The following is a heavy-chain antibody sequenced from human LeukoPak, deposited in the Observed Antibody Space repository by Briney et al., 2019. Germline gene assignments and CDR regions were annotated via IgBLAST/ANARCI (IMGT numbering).Heavy chain of an antibody. CDR3: ATETIGRHYDY. CDR2: ISGSGSST. CDR1: GFTFSTYA. Sequence: GGSLRLSCAASGFTFSTYAMSWVRQAPGKGLEWVSVISGSGSSTYYADSVKGRFTISRDNAKNSMYLQMDSLRDEDTAVYYCATETIGRHYDYWGQGTLLTVSS. J-gene: IGHJ4*02. V-gene: IGHV3-23*01. D-gene: IGHD1-14*01.